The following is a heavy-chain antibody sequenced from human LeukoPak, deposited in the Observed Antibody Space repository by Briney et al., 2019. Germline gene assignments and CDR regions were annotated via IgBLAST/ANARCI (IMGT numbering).Heavy chain of an antibody. CDR3: ARDAHATGSLDY. Sequence: GGSLRLSCVDSGXTFSSYWVHRVRQAPGKGLEWLADIRQDAFQTYYADSVKSRFTISRDNSKNSVYLQMDGLRVEDTAVYYCARDAHATGSLDYWGQGTLVTVSS. D-gene: IGHD3-9*01. J-gene: IGHJ4*02. CDR2: IRQDAFQT. V-gene: IGHV3-7*04. CDR1: GXTFSSYW.